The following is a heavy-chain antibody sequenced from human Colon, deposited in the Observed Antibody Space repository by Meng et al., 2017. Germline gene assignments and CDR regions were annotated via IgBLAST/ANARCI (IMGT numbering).Heavy chain of an antibody. CDR1: GGSVSSGSHY. CDR3: GRDQGRELINH. Sequence: VARPGSGPGLGKPSGTLSLTCTVSGGSVSSGSHYWSWIRQPPGKGLEWIGEVYHRGDTNYNPSLKSRVDISVDKSKNQFYLSLFSVTAADTAVYYCGRDQGRELINHWGQGTLVTVSS. D-gene: IGHD1-7*01. J-gene: IGHJ4*02. CDR2: VYHRGDT. V-gene: IGHV4-4*02.